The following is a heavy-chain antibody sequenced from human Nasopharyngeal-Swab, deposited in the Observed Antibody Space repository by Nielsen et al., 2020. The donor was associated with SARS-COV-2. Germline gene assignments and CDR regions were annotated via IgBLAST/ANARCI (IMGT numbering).Heavy chain of an antibody. CDR2: ISGSGGST. J-gene: IGHJ4*02. V-gene: IGHV3-23*01. Sequence: GSLKISCAASGFTFSSYAMSWVRQAPGKGLEWVSAISGSGGSTYYADSVKGRFTISRDNSKNTLYLQMNSLRAEDTAVYYCAISIFGVAQNYFDYWGQGTLVTVSS. CDR3: AISIFGVAQNYFDY. D-gene: IGHD3-3*01. CDR1: GFTFSSYA.